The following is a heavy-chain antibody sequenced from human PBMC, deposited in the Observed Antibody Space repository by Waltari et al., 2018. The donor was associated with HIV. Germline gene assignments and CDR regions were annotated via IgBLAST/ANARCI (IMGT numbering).Heavy chain of an antibody. J-gene: IGHJ4*02. D-gene: IGHD3-22*01. Sequence: VQLVQSGGEVKKPGASVKVSCKASGYTFRKYGISWMRQAPGQGLEWVGWISPYNDNTYYAQRFQDRVTMTTDTSATTVDMELRSLRSDDTAVYYCARDFTSRVDSWEYSDSSYFDYWGQGTLVTVSS. CDR2: ISPYNDNT. V-gene: IGHV1-18*01. CDR3: ARDFTSRVDSWEYSDSSYFDY. CDR1: GYTFRKYG.